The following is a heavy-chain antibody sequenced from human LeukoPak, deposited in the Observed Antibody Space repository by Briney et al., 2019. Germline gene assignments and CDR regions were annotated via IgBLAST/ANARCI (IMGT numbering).Heavy chain of an antibody. CDR2: INSDGSST. CDR1: GFTFSSNW. J-gene: IGHJ4*02. D-gene: IGHD3-3*01. CDR3: AKGSDKFYFEY. Sequence: PGASLRLSCAASGFTFSSNWMHWVRQAPGKGLVWVSRINSDGSSTSYADSVKGRFTISRDNAKNTLYLQMNSLRAEDTAVYYCAKGSDKFYFEYWGQGALVTVSS. V-gene: IGHV3-74*01.